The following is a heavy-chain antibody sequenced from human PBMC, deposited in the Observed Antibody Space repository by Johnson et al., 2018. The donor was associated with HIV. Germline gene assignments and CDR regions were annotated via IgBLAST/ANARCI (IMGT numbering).Heavy chain of an antibody. CDR3: AKDEAQTLASAGRDAFDF. V-gene: IGHV3-23*04. CDR2: ISGSGGSI. D-gene: IGHD6-13*01. CDR1: GFTFSSYA. Sequence: VQLVESGGGLVQPVGSLRLSCAASGFTFSSYAMSWVRQAPGKGLEWVSAISGSGGSIGYADSVKGRFTISRDNSKNTLYLQMNGLRPEDTAVYYCAKDEAQTLASAGRDAFDFWGQGTAVTV. J-gene: IGHJ3*01.